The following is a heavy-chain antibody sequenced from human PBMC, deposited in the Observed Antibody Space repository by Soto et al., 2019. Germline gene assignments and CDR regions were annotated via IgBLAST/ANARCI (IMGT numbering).Heavy chain of an antibody. J-gene: IGHJ4*02. CDR2: INPSGGST. CDR1: GYSFTTYY. V-gene: IGHV1-46*01. Sequence: QVQLVQSGAEVKKPGASMQVSCKASGYSFTTYYIHWVRQAPGQGLEWVGFINPSGGSTSYAQKFQGRVTMTRDTSTSTVYMELRSLRSEDTAVYYCARNDKSGLDYWGQGTLATVSS. CDR3: ARNDKSGLDY. D-gene: IGHD1-1*01.